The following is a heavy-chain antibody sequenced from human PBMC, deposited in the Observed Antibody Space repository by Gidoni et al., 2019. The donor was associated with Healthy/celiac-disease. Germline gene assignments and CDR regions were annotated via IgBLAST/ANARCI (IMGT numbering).Heavy chain of an antibody. D-gene: IGHD1-26*01. J-gene: IGHJ3*02. CDR2: IIPIFGTA. CDR3: ARDFKGAMADAFDI. V-gene: IGHV1-69*01. CDR1: GGTFSSYA. Sequence: QVQLVQSGAAVKKPGSSVHVSCKASGGTFSSYAISWVRQAPGQGLEWMGGIIPIFGTANYAQKFQGRVTITADESTSTAYMELSSLRSEDTAVYYCARDFKGAMADAFDIWGQGTMVTVSS.